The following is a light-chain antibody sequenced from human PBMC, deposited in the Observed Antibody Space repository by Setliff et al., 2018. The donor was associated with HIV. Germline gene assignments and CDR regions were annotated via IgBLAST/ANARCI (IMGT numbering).Light chain of an antibody. Sequence: QSVLTQPASVSGSPGQSITISCTGNSSNVGKYDFVSWYRQYPGKAPILIIYEVTNRPSGVSNRFSGSKSGNTASLTISGLQAEDEADYYCTSYSTSTIPVFGGGTKVTVL. J-gene: IGLJ3*02. CDR3: TSYSTSTIPV. V-gene: IGLV2-14*02. CDR2: EVT. CDR1: SSNVGKYDF.